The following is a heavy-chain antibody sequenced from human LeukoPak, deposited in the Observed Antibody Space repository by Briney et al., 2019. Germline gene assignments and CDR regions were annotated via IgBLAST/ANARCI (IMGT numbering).Heavy chain of an antibody. CDR2: IYYSGST. V-gene: IGHV4-39*01. D-gene: IGHD2-2*01. CDR1: GGSISSSSYY. CDR3: ARPGGYIGCSSTSCYSQSWFDP. Sequence: SETLSLTCTVSGGSISSSSYYWGWIRQPPGKGLEWIGSIYYSGSTYYNPSLKSRVTISVDTSKNQFSLKLSSVTAADTAVYYCARPGGYIGCSSTSCYSQSWFDPWGQGTLVTVSS. J-gene: IGHJ5*02.